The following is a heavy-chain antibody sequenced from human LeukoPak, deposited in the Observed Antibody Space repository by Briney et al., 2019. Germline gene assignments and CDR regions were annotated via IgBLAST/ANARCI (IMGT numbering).Heavy chain of an antibody. CDR1: KVTFTDYA. CDR3: AKGTGINHYHWIDP. CDR2: ISGSGGNT. D-gene: IGHD3/OR15-3a*01. Sequence: GRSLRLSCAASKVTFTDYATNWVPQAPGKGRGWVYGISGSGGNTYYADSVKGRLTISRDNSKNTLYPQMNSLRAEDTALYCAKGTGINHYHWIDPWGQGTQVTVSS. V-gene: IGHV3-23*01. J-gene: IGHJ5*02.